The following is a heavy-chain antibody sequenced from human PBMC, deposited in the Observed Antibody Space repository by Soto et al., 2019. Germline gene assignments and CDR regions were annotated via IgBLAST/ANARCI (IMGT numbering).Heavy chain of an antibody. CDR3: ARDPGYYDSSGYLDY. CDR1: VFTFSSYA. J-gene: IGHJ4*02. Sequence: LRLSCAASVFTFSSYAMHWVRQAPGKGLEWVAVISYDGSNKYYVDSVKGRFTISRDNSKNTLYLQMNSLRAEDTAVYYCARDPGYYDSSGYLDYWGQGTLVTVSS. V-gene: IGHV3-30-3*01. D-gene: IGHD3-22*01. CDR2: ISYDGSNK.